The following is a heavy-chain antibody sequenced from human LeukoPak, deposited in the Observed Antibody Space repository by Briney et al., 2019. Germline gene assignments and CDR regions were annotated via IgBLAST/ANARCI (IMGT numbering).Heavy chain of an antibody. Sequence: PGGSLRLSCTASGFPFSSYAMSWFRQTPGKGLEWVSSIIASGGTTYYADSVKGRFTISRDNSKNTLYLQMNSLRAGDTAVYYCARDLRGVFVYWGQGTLVTVSS. J-gene: IGHJ4*02. CDR3: ARDLRGVFVY. V-gene: IGHV3-23*01. D-gene: IGHD3-10*01. CDR2: IIASGGTT. CDR1: GFPFSSYA.